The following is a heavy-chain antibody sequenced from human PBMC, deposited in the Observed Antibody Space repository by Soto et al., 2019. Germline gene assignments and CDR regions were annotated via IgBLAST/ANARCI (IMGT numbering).Heavy chain of an antibody. D-gene: IGHD1-7*01. Sequence: EVQLLESGGGLVEPGGSLRLSCAASGFTFGNYPMNWVRQAPGKGLQWVSGISNSGGSTYYADSVKGRFTISRDNSNNTLYLQLNSVRAEDTALYYCAKNRHWNYGAPREFDSWGQGTLVTVSS. CDR2: ISNSGGST. CDR3: AKNRHWNYGAPREFDS. CDR1: GFTFGNYP. V-gene: IGHV3-23*01. J-gene: IGHJ4*02.